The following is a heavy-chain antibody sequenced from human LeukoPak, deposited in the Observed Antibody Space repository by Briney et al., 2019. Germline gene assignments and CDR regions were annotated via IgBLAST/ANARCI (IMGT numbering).Heavy chain of an antibody. Sequence: ASVKVSCKASGYTFTGYYMHWVRQAPGQGLEWMGRINPNSGGTNYAQKFQGRVTMTRDTSISTAYMELSRLRSDDTAVYYCAREFSMITSGGVRLTDVWGKGTTVTVSS. CDR1: GYTFTGYY. V-gene: IGHV1-2*06. CDR2: INPNSGGT. D-gene: IGHD3-16*01. CDR3: AREFSMITSGGVRLTDV. J-gene: IGHJ6*04.